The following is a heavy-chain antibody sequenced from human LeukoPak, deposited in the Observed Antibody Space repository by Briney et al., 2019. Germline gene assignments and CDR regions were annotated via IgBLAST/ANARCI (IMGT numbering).Heavy chain of an antibody. J-gene: IGHJ4*02. CDR2: IWYDGSNK. V-gene: IGHV3-33*06. Sequence: PGGSLRLSCAASRFTFSSYGMHWVRQAPGKGLEWVAIIWYDGSNKYYADSVKGRFTISRDNSKNTLYLQMNSLRAEDTAVYYCAKRARLYSRGGYYFDYWGQGTLVTVSS. CDR1: RFTFSSYG. CDR3: AKRARLYSRGGYYFDY. D-gene: IGHD6-13*01.